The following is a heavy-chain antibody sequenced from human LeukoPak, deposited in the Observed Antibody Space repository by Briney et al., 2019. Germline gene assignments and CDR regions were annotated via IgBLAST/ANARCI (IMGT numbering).Heavy chain of an antibody. CDR2: IYSGGAT. D-gene: IGHD2-2*02. V-gene: IGHV3-53*01. Sequence: GGSLRLSCAVSGFTVSSNYMNWVRQTPGKGLEWVSVIYSGGATYYADSVKGRFTISRDNSKNTLYLQMNSLRAEDTAVYYCAKVSGYCSSTSCYRGGYYYYYGMDVWGQGTTVTVSS. CDR3: AKVSGYCSSTSCYRGGYYYYYGMDV. J-gene: IGHJ6*02. CDR1: GFTVSSNY.